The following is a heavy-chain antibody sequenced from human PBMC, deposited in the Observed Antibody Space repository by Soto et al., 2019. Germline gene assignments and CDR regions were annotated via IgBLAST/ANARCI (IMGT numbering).Heavy chain of an antibody. D-gene: IGHD2-2*01. Sequence: QVQLQESGPGLVKPSQTLSLTCTVSGGSISSGGYYWSWIRQHPGKGLAWIGYIFYSGSTYSNPSLKSRVTISVATSKNQFSLKLSSVTAADTAVYYCASYQQSYAFDIWGQGTMVTVSS. CDR3: ASYQQSYAFDI. CDR2: IFYSGST. CDR1: GGSISSGGYY. J-gene: IGHJ3*02. V-gene: IGHV4-31*03.